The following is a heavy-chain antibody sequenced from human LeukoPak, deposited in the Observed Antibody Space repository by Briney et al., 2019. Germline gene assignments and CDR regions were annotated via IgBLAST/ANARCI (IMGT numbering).Heavy chain of an antibody. CDR1: GGSINSGGYY. D-gene: IGHD1-1*01. V-gene: IGHV4-31*03. J-gene: IGHJ4*01. CDR2: IYYSGST. Sequence: SQTLSLTCTVSGGSINSGGYYWSWIRQHPGKGLEWIGYIYYSGSTYYNPSLKRRVTISVDTSKNQFSLKLSSVTAADTAVYYCAREKTTGTTYFDYWGQGTLATVSS. CDR3: AREKTTGTTYFDY.